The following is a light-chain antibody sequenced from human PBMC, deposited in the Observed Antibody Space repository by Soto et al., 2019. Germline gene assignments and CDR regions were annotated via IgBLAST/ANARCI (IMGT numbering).Light chain of an antibody. Sequence: QSALTQPASVSGSPGQSITISCTGTSSDVGGYNYVSWYQQHPGKAPKLMIYEVSNRPSGVSNRFSGSKSGNTASLTISGLQAEDEADYYCSSFTSRHTYVFGTGTKLTVL. CDR1: SSDVGGYNY. J-gene: IGLJ1*01. CDR2: EVS. V-gene: IGLV2-14*01. CDR3: SSFTSRHTYV.